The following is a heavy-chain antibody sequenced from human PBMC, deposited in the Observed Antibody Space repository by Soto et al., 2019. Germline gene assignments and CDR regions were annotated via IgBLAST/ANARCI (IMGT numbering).Heavy chain of an antibody. CDR3: ARGTTRLPGIAAAGGMDV. CDR2: INHSGST. CDR1: VGPLRGHY. Sequence: PETLCLTCVVHVGPLRGHYWNWIGQHTGRGLEWIGEINHSGSTNYNPSRKSRVTISVDTSKNQFSLKLSSVTAADTAVYYCARGTTRLPGIAAAGGMDVWGQGTTVTVSS. D-gene: IGHD6-13*01. V-gene: IGHV4-34*01. J-gene: IGHJ6*02.